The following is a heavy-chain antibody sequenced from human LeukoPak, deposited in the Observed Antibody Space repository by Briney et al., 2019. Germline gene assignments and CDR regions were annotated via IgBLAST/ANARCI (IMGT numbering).Heavy chain of an antibody. Sequence: GASVKVSCXASGYTFSSYGISWVRQAPGQGLEWMGWISAYNDNTNSAQKLQGRVSMTTDTSTSTAYMELRSLRSDDTAVYYCARDRSPDFWSGDYRDAFDIWGQGTMVTVSS. D-gene: IGHD3-3*01. CDR1: GYTFSSYG. J-gene: IGHJ3*02. V-gene: IGHV1-18*01. CDR2: ISAYNDNT. CDR3: ARDRSPDFWSGDYRDAFDI.